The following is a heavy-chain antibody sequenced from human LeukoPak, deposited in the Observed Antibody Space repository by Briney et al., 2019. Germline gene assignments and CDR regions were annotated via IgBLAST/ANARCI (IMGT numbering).Heavy chain of an antibody. CDR3: ARDGGLNWFDP. J-gene: IGHJ5*02. CDR2: IWYDGSNK. V-gene: IGHV3-33*01. Sequence: GGSLRLSCAASGPTFSSYGMHWVRQAPGKGLEWVAVIWYDGSNKYYADSVKGRFTISRDNSKNTLYLQMNSLRAEDTAVYYCARDGGLNWFDPWGQGTLVTVSS. D-gene: IGHD3-16*01. CDR1: GPTFSSYG.